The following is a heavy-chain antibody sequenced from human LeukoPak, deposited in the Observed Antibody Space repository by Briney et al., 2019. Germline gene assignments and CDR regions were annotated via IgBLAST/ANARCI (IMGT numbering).Heavy chain of an antibody. Sequence: SETLSLTCAVSGGSFSAYSWNWIRQPPGKGLEWIGEINHSGSTNYNPSLKSRVTISVDTSKNQFSLKLSSVTAADTAVYYCASNDFWSGAIGYWGQGTLVTVSS. CDR2: INHSGST. J-gene: IGHJ4*02. D-gene: IGHD3-3*01. V-gene: IGHV4-34*01. CDR1: GGSFSAYS. CDR3: ASNDFWSGAIGY.